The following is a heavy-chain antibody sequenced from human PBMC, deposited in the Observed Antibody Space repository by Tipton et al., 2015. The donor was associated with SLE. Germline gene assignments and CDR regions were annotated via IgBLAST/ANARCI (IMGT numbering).Heavy chain of an antibody. Sequence: QSGPEVKKPGSSVKVSCKASGGTFSSYAISWVRQAPGQGLEWMGGIIPIFGTANYAQKFQGRVTITTDESTSTAYMELSSLRSEDTAVYCCARGRQQLAFFDYWGQGTLVTVSS. CDR2: IIPIFGTA. J-gene: IGHJ4*02. CDR1: GGTFSSYA. V-gene: IGHV1-69*05. D-gene: IGHD6-13*01. CDR3: ARGRQQLAFFDY.